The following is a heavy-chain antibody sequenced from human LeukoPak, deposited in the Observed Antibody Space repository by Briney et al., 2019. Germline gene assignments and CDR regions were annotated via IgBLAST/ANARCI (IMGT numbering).Heavy chain of an antibody. J-gene: IGHJ4*02. D-gene: IGHD4-11*01. CDR3: ARHGGTRVTLVEVYYFDY. V-gene: IGHV4-39*01. CDR1: GGSITSSSYY. CDR2: IYYSGGT. Sequence: SETPSLACSVSGGSITSSSYYWGGVRHPPQKGLGWVGGIYYSGGTNYSPSLKSRVTMSVDTFKNQFSLKLSSVTAADTAVYYCARHGGTRVTLVEVYYFDYWGQGTLVTVSS.